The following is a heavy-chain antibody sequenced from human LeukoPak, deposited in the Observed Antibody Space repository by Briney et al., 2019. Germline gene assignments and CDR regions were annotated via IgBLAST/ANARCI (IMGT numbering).Heavy chain of an antibody. D-gene: IGHD3-16*02. CDR1: GGTFSSYA. V-gene: IGHV1-69*13. J-gene: IGHJ6*03. CDR3: ARVPVRVDDYYYYYYMDV. Sequence: GASVKVSCKASGGTFSSYAISWVRQAPGQGLEWMGGIIPIFGTANYAQKFQGRVAITADESTSTAYMELRSLRSDDTAVYYCARVPVRVDDYYYYYYMDVWGKGTTVTVSS. CDR2: IIPIFGTA.